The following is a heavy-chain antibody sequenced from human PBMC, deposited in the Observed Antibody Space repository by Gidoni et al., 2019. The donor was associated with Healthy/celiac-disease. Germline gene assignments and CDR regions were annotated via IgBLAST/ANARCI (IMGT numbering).Heavy chain of an antibody. CDR3: AKLPTFIAAAGYFDY. Sequence: EVQLLASGGGLVPPGGSLRLSCAAPGCPFSSYDMSWVRQAPGKGLEWVSAISGSGGSTYYADSVKGRFTISRDNSKNTLYLQMNSLRAEDTAVYYCAKLPTFIAAAGYFDYWGQGTLVTVSS. V-gene: IGHV3-23*01. CDR2: ISGSGGST. J-gene: IGHJ4*02. D-gene: IGHD6-13*01. CDR1: GCPFSSYD.